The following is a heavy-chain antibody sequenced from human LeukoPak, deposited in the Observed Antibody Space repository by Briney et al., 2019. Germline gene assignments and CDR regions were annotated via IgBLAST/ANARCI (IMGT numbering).Heavy chain of an antibody. D-gene: IGHD6-13*01. V-gene: IGHV3-23*01. CDR1: GFTFSSYG. CDR2: ISGSGGST. CDR3: AKHGSSWYEGGHYFDY. J-gene: IGHJ4*02. Sequence: GGSLRLSCETSGFTFSSYGMSWVRQAPGKGLEWVSGISGSGGSTYYADSVKGRFTISRDHSKNTLYLQMNSLRAEDTAVYYCAKHGSSWYEGGHYFDYWGQGTLVTVSS.